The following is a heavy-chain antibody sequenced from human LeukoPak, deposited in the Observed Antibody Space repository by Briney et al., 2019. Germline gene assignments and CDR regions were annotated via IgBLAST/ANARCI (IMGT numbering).Heavy chain of an antibody. CDR2: ISGYDGNT. CDR3: ARTVTTSSYYFDY. D-gene: IGHD4-17*01. V-gene: IGHV1-18*01. J-gene: IGHJ4*02. Sequence: VASVEVSCKASGYTFTTYGVSWVRQAPGQGLEWMGWISGYDGNTNYAQKLRGRVTMTTDTSTSTAYMDLRSLRSDDTALYYCARTVTTSSYYFDYWGQGTLVTVSS. CDR1: GYTFTTYG.